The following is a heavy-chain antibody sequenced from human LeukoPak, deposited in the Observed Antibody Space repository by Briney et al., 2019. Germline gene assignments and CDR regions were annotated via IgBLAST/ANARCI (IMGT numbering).Heavy chain of an antibody. Sequence: PSETLSLTCAVYGGSFSGYYWSWIRQPPGKGLEWIGEINHSGSTNYNPSLKSRVTISVDTSKNQFSLKLSSVTAADTAVYYCARIGRGGQERSGSMDYWDQGTLVTVSS. CDR2: INHSGST. CDR3: ARIGRGGQERSGSMDY. V-gene: IGHV4-34*01. J-gene: IGHJ4*02. CDR1: GGSFSGYY. D-gene: IGHD6-19*01.